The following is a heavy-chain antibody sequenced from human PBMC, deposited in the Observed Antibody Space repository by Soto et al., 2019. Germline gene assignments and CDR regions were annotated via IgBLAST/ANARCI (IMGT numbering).Heavy chain of an antibody. CDR2: ITSSSTYI. CDR1: GFTLSTYS. V-gene: IGHV3-21*02. J-gene: IGHJ4*02. Sequence: EVRLVESGGGLVKPGGSLRLSCTASGFTLSTYSMKWVRQAPGKGLEWVSSITSSSTYIYYSDSVQGRFTISRDNAKNTLYLQIDSLTVEDTAVYFCTRDIRNVDIWGQGTLVAVAS. CDR3: TRDIRNVDI.